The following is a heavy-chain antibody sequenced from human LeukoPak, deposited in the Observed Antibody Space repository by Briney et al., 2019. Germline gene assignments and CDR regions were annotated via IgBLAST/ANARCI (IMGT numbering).Heavy chain of an antibody. J-gene: IGHJ4*02. Sequence: GGSLRLPCAVSGFAFSSYGTHWVRQAPGKGLEWVAIIWYDGSDKYYGDSVKGRFTISRDNSKNTLYLQMNSLRAEDTAVYYCTILAVASDFDYWGQGTLVTVSS. CDR1: GFAFSSYG. CDR2: IWYDGSDK. CDR3: TILAVASDFDY. D-gene: IGHD6-19*01. V-gene: IGHV3-33*01.